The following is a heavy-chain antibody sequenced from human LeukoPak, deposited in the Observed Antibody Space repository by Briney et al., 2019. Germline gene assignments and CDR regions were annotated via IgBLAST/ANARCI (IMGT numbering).Heavy chain of an antibody. V-gene: IGHV4-61*02. J-gene: IGHJ4*02. CDR3: ARDQTYSGSGIYTYFDY. CDR2: ISSTGST. D-gene: IGHD3-10*01. Sequence: SETPSLTCTVSGGSISSGGHYWSWIRQPAGKGLEYLGRISSTGSTNYNPSLRSRVTISADTSKNHFSLKLTSVTAADTAVYYCARDQTYSGSGIYTYFDYWGQGILVTVSS. CDR1: GGSISSGGHY.